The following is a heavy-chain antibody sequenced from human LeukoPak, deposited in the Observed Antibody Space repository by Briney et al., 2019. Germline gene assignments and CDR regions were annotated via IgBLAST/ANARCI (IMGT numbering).Heavy chain of an antibody. CDR3: ARGSIAVAAGAFDI. Sequence: PSETLSITCTVSGGSISSYYWSWIRQPAGKGLEWIGRIYTSGSTNYNLSLKSRVTMSVDTSKNQFSLKLSSVTAADTAVYYCARGSIAVAAGAFDIWGQGTMVTVSS. D-gene: IGHD6-19*01. V-gene: IGHV4-4*07. CDR1: GGSISSYY. CDR2: IYTSGST. J-gene: IGHJ3*02.